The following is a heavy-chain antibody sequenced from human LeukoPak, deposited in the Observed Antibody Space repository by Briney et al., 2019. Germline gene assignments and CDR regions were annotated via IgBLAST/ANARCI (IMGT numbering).Heavy chain of an antibody. CDR1: GFTFSSYA. J-gene: IGHJ4*02. CDR2: ISGSGGST. CDR3: ARSVEMATRIDY. D-gene: IGHD5-24*01. Sequence: GGSLRLSCAASGFTFSSYAMSWVRQAPGKGLEWVSAISGSGGSTYYADSVKGRFTISRDNSKNTLYLQMNSLRAEDMALYYCARSVEMATRIDYWGQGTLVTVSS. V-gene: IGHV3-23*01.